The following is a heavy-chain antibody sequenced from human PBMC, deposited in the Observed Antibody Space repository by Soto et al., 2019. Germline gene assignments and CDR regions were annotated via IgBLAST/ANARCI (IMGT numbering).Heavy chain of an antibody. CDR3: VRSSIEPRIFMYPFDY. D-gene: IGHD6-6*01. CDR1: GDFISSPNW. V-gene: IGHV4-4*02. J-gene: IGHJ4*02. Sequence: SETLSLTCAVSGDFISSPNWWSWVRQPPGKGLEWVGEISHTGTTNYNPSLKSRVTISLDNSKNHFSLRLNFVTAADTAVYFCVRSSIEPRIFMYPFDYWGLGTLVTVSS. CDR2: ISHTGTT.